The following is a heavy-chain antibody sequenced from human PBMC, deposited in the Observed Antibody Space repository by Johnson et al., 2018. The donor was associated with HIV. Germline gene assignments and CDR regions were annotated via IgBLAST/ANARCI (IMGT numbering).Heavy chain of an antibody. Sequence: VQLVESGGGVVQPGGSLRLSCAASGFTFSSYWMSWVRQAPGKGLEWVANIKQDGSNKYYADSVKGRFTISRDNAKNSLFLQMNSLTADDTAVYYCARRLGQYGGKDYVSAEAFDIWGRGAMVSASS. V-gene: IGHV3-7*02. D-gene: IGHD3-16*01. CDR2: IKQDGSNK. CDR1: GFTFSSYW. J-gene: IGHJ3*02. CDR3: ARRLGQYGGKDYVSAEAFDI.